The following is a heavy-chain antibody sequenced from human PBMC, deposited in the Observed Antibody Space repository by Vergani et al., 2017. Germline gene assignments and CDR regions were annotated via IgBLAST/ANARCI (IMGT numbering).Heavy chain of an antibody. CDR1: GFTLSNYD. Sequence: QVQLVESGGGVVQRGGSLRLSCATSGFTLSNYDMQWIRQGPGKGLEFVAFIQFDGSNQYYADSVKGRFNLSRDFSKNTLYLQINSLRTDDTATYYCAKHFRGWGIDYWGQGTQVIVSS. CDR3: AKHFRGWGIDY. J-gene: IGHJ4*02. D-gene: IGHD3-16*01. V-gene: IGHV3-30*02. CDR2: IQFDGSNQ.